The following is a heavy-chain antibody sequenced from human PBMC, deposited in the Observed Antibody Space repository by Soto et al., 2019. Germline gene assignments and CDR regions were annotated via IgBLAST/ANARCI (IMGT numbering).Heavy chain of an antibody. CDR2: ISGSGGST. CDR1: GFTFSSYA. Sequence: GGSLRLSCAASGFTFSSYAMSWVRQAPGKGLEWVSAISGSGGSTYYADSVKGRFTISRDNSKNTLYLQMNSLRAEDTAVYYCAKSGGYGDYQLLSYYYMDVWGKGTTVTVAS. D-gene: IGHD4-17*01. CDR3: AKSGGYGDYQLLSYYYMDV. J-gene: IGHJ6*03. V-gene: IGHV3-23*01.